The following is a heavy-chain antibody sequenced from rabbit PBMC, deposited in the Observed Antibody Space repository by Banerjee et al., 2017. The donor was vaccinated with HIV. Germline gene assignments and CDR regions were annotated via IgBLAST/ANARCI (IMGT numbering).Heavy chain of an antibody. Sequence: ELVESGGGLVQPGESLKLSCKASGIDFSNVGISWVRQAPGKGPEWIAYIYPGFGIRNYASSVKGRFTISNDNAQNTVFLQMTSLTAADTATYFCVRAAGYGGYGFATGFDLWGPGTLVTVS. J-gene: IGHJ4*01. CDR3: VRAAGYGGYGFATGFDL. CDR2: IYPGFGIR. V-gene: IGHV1S47*01. D-gene: IGHD6-1*01. CDR1: GIDFSNVG.